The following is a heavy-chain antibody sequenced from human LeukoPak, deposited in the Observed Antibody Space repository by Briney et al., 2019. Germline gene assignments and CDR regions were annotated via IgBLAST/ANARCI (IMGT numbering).Heavy chain of an antibody. V-gene: IGHV1-8*01. CDR2: MNPSSGNT. J-gene: IGHJ6*03. CDR3: ARGGYDFWSGSWSKPYYYYMDV. CDR1: GYTFISYD. D-gene: IGHD3-3*01. Sequence: ASVKVSCKASGYTFISYDINWVRQATGQGLEWMGWMNPSSGNTGYAQKFQGRVTMTRNTSISTAYMELSSLRSEDTAVYYCARGGYDFWSGSWSKPYYYYMDVWGKGTTVTVSS.